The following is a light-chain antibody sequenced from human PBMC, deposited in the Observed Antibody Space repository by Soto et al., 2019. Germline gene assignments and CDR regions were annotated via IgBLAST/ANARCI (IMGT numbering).Light chain of an antibody. Sequence: QSVLTQPASVSGSPGQSITISCTGISSDVGGYKYVSWYQQHPGKAPKLMLYDVSNRPSGVSNRFSGSKSGNTASLTISGLQAEDEADYYCSSNTSSSTLYVFGTGTKVTVL. J-gene: IGLJ1*01. V-gene: IGLV2-14*01. CDR2: DVS. CDR3: SSNTSSSTLYV. CDR1: SSDVGGYKY.